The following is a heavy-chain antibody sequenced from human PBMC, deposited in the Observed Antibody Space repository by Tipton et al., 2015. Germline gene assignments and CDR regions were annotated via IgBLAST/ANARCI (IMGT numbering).Heavy chain of an antibody. CDR2: IFDSGDS. Sequence: TLSLTCTVSGGSISSGGYYWSWIRQHPGKGLEWIGYIFDSGDSYYNPSLKSRITISVDTSKNQFSLKLSSVTAADTAVYYCARATWTGFPGWFDPWGQGTLVTVSS. J-gene: IGHJ5*02. V-gene: IGHV4-31*03. CDR3: ARATWTGFPGWFDP. CDR1: GGSISSGGYY. D-gene: IGHD3/OR15-3a*01.